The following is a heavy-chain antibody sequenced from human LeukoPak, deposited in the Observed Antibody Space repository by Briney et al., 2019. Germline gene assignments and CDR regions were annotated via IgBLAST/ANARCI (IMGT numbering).Heavy chain of an antibody. V-gene: IGHV1-46*01. D-gene: IGHD3-16*02. CDR2: DNPNGTYT. J-gene: IGHJ5*02. CDR1: GYTFTSHY. Sequence: GASVKVSCKASGYTFTSHYMHWVRQAPGQGLEWMGADNPNGTYTTYAQNLQGRVTMTRDTSTTTVYMELSSLTFEDTAVYYCARGGAYYDYVWGSYRPEDWFDPWGQGTLVTVSS. CDR3: ARGGAYYDYVWGSYRPEDWFDP.